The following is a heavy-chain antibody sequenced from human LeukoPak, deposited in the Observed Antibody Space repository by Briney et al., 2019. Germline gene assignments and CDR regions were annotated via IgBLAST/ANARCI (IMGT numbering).Heavy chain of an antibody. CDR1: GFTFSSYA. Sequence: PGGSLRLSCAASGFTFSSYAMSWVRQAPGKGLEWVSAISGSGGSTYYADSVKGRFTISRDNSKNTLYLQMNSLRAEDTAVYYCAKGYRGSIAARPQFDPWGQGTLVTVSS. J-gene: IGHJ5*02. D-gene: IGHD6-6*01. V-gene: IGHV3-23*01. CDR3: AKGYRGSIAARPQFDP. CDR2: ISGSGGST.